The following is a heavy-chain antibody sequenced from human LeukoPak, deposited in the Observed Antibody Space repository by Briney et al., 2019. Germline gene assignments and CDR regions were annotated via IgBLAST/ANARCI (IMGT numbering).Heavy chain of an antibody. CDR2: ITTSNYI. CDR1: GFTFNTYG. J-gene: IGHJ4*02. V-gene: IGHV3-21*01. D-gene: IGHD6-19*01. CDR3: VREQARAGSFDY. Sequence: GGSLRLSCAASGFTFNTYGMNWVRQAPGKGLEWVLSITTSNYIFYAESVKGRFTISRDNAKNSLYLQMTSLRAEDTAVYYCVREQARAGSFDYWGQGTLVTVSS.